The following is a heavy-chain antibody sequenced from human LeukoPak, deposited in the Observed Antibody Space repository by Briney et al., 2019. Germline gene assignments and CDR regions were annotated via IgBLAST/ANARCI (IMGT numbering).Heavy chain of an antibody. CDR3: AREGVTSGYSGYDIGY. CDR2: ISAYNGNT. D-gene: IGHD5-12*01. J-gene: IGHJ4*02. CDR1: GYTFTSYG. V-gene: IGHV1-18*01. Sequence: GASVKVSCKASGYTFTSYGISWVRQAPGQGLEWMGWISAYNGNTNYAQKLQGRVTMTTDTSTSTAYMELRSLRSEDTAVYYCAREGVTSGYSGYDIGYWGQGTLVTVSS.